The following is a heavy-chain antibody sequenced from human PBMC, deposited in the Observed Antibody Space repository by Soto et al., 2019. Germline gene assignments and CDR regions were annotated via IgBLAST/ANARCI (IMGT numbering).Heavy chain of an antibody. V-gene: IGHV4-31*03. CDR2: IYYSGST. D-gene: IGHD2-15*01. Sequence: SETLSLTCTVSGGSISSGGYYWSWIRQHPGKGLEWIGYIYYSGSTYYNPSLKSRVTISVDRSKNQFSLKLSSVTAADTAVYYCARAETSSGGDFDYWGQGTLVTVSS. CDR1: GGSISSGGYY. CDR3: ARAETSSGGDFDY. J-gene: IGHJ4*02.